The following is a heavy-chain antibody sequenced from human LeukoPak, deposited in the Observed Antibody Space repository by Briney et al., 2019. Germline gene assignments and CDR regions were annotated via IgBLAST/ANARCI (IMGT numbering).Heavy chain of an antibody. CDR1: GYTLTEFS. CDR3: TIGGNFDH. CDR2: WDPDDAKR. V-gene: IGHV1-24*01. J-gene: IGHJ4*02. Sequence: ASVKVPCKVPGYTLTEFSIHWVRQAPGEPLEWMGGWDPDDAKRFYSQKFQARVTLTENSSQDTAYMELSGLTSEDTAIYFCTIGGNFDHWGQGTLVTVSS.